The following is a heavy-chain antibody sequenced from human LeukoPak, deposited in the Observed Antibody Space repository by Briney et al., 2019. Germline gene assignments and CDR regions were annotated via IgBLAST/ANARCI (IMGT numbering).Heavy chain of an antibody. V-gene: IGHV3-30-3*01. CDR3: ARDHDTSGYYHYYFDY. Sequence: GGSLRLSCAASGFTFSTYAMHWVRQAPGKGLEWVAVMSYDGSNKYYADSVRGRFSISIDNSKNTLYLQMNSLTAEDTAVYYCARDHDTSGYYHYYFDYWGQGTLVTVSS. J-gene: IGHJ4*02. D-gene: IGHD3-22*01. CDR1: GFTFSTYA. CDR2: MSYDGSNK.